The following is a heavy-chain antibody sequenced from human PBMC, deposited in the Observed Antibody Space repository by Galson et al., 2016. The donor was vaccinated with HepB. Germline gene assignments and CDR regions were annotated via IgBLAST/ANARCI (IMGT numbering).Heavy chain of an antibody. CDR3: AIGDNPDYVGYASAYYYMDV. CDR2: IYYRGST. V-gene: IGHV4-59*12. Sequence: LSLTCTVSGGPINKYYWGWIRQPPGKGLAWIGYIYYRGSTNYNPSFKSRVTISVDTSKTQFSLNLTSVTAADTAVYYYAIGDNPDYVGYASAYYYMDVRGKGTTVTVSS. CDR1: GGPINKYY. D-gene: IGHD4-17*01. J-gene: IGHJ6*03.